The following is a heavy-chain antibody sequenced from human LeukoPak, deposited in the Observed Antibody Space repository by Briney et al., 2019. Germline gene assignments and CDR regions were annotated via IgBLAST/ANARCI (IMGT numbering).Heavy chain of an antibody. CDR2: ISGSGGST. CDR1: GFTFSSYA. J-gene: IGHJ4*02. Sequence: AGGSLRLSCAASGFTFSSYAMSWVRQAPGKGLEWVSAISGSGGSTYYANSVKGRFTISRDNSKNTLYLQMNSLRAEDTAVYYCAKSPPFIAVAGTPFDYWGQGTLVTVSS. V-gene: IGHV3-23*01. D-gene: IGHD6-19*01. CDR3: AKSPPFIAVAGTPFDY.